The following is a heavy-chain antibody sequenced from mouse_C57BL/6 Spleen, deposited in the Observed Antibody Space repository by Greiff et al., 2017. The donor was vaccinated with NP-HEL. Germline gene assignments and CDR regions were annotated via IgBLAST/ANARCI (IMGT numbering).Heavy chain of an antibody. CDR2: ISSGSSTI. D-gene: IGHD1-1*01. CDR3: ARSYYGSSYGSDY. V-gene: IGHV5-17*01. Sequence: EVMLVESGGGLVKPGGSLKLSCAASGFTFSDYGMHWVRQAPEKGLEWVAYISSGSSTIYYADTVKGRFTISRYNAKNTLFLQMSSLRSEDTAMYYCARSYYGSSYGSDYWGQGTTLTVSS. CDR1: GFTFSDYG. J-gene: IGHJ2*01.